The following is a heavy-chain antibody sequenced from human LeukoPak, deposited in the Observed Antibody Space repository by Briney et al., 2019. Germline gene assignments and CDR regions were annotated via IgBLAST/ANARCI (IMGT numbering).Heavy chain of an antibody. CDR3: ARLYDRSGYYQN. Sequence: WETLSLTCTVSGGSISSSSYYWGWIRQPPGKGLEWIGSIYYSGSTNYNPSLKSRVTISVDTSKNQFSLKLSSVTAADTAVYYCARLYDRSGYYQNWGQGTLVTVSS. D-gene: IGHD3-22*01. CDR1: GGSISSSSYY. V-gene: IGHV4-39*07. CDR2: IYYSGST. J-gene: IGHJ4*02.